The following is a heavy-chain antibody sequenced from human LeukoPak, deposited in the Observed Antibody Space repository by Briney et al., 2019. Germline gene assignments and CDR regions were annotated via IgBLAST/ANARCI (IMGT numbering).Heavy chain of an antibody. CDR2: IYYSGST. CDR1: GGSISSTGYY. D-gene: IGHD3-10*01. CDR3: ATASHYSQRL. J-gene: IGHJ4*02. Sequence: PSETLSLTCTVSGGSISSTGYYWAWIRQPPGKGLEWIGSIYYSGSTSYNSSLKSRVAMSVDKSKNQFSLELSSVTAADTAVYYCATASHYSQRLWGQGTLVSVSS. V-gene: IGHV4-39*07.